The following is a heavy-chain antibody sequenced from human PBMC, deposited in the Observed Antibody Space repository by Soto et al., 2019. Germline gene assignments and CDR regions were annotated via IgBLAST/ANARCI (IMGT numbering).Heavy chain of an antibody. Sequence: SQTLSLTCAISGDSVSSNSAAWNWIRQSPSKGLEWLGRTYYRSKWYNDYAVSVKSRITINPDTSKDQFSLQLNSVTPEDTAVYYCAREEQQLVEGYYYGMDVWGQGTTVTVSS. J-gene: IGHJ6*02. CDR2: TYYRSKWYN. D-gene: IGHD6-13*01. CDR3: AREEQQLVEGYYYGMDV. CDR1: GDSVSSNSAA. V-gene: IGHV6-1*01.